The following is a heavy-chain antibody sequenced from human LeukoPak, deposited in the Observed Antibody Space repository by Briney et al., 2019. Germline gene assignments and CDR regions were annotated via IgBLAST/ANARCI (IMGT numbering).Heavy chain of an antibody. D-gene: IGHD1-26*01. Sequence: SETLSLTCTVSGGSISSYYWSWVRQPPGKGLEWIGYVHYSGSTKYNPSLKSRVTISVDTSKNQFSLKLSSVTAADTAVYYCARGRTGSYFAADYWGQGTLVTVSS. CDR3: ARGRTGSYFAADY. CDR2: VHYSGST. J-gene: IGHJ4*02. CDR1: GGSISSYY. V-gene: IGHV4-59*01.